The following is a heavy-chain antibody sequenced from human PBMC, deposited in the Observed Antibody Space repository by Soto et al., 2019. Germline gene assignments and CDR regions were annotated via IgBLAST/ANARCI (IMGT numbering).Heavy chain of an antibody. CDR1: GFTFSTYA. Sequence: GGSLRLSCAASGFTFSTYAMSWVRQAPGKGLEWVSGISGSGYSTYNADSVKGRFTVSRDNSKNTVYLQINSLRDEDTAVYYCAKDLRGDRHGWGQGTLVTVSS. CDR3: AKDLRGDRHG. CDR2: ISGSGYST. D-gene: IGHD5-18*01. V-gene: IGHV3-23*01. J-gene: IGHJ4*02.